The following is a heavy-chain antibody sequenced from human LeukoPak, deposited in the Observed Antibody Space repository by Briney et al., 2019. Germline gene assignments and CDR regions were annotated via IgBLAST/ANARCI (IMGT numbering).Heavy chain of an antibody. CDR1: GYTFTSYH. V-gene: IGHV1-46*01. D-gene: IGHD6-19*01. CDR3: ARGLLSWLANPHFDY. J-gene: IGHJ4*02. Sequence: ASVKVSCKASGYTFTSYHMHWVRQAPGQGLEWMGIINPSGGSTSYAQKFQGRVTMTRDTSTSTVYMELSSLRSEDTAVYYCARGLLSWLANPHFDYWGQGTLVTVSS. CDR2: INPSGGST.